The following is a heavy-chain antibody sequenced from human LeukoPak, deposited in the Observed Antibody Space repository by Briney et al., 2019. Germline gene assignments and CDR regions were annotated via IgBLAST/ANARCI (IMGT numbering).Heavy chain of an antibody. CDR3: ARHTIVVVITDKDNGYFDY. D-gene: IGHD3-22*01. J-gene: IGHJ4*02. CDR1: GGSISSSSYY. CDR2: IYYSGST. Sequence: SPTLSLTCTVSGGSISSSSYYWGWIRPPPGKGLEWIGSIYYSGSTYYNPSLKSRVTISVDTSKNQFSLKLSSVTAADTAVYYCARHTIVVVITDKDNGYFDYWGQGTLVTVSS. V-gene: IGHV4-39*01.